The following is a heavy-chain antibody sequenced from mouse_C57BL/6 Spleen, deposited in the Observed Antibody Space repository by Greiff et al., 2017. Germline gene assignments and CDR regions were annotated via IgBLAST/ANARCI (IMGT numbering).Heavy chain of an antibody. V-gene: IGHV5-17*01. Sequence: EVKVVESGGGLVKPGGSLKLSCAASGFTFSDYGMHWVRQAPEKGLEWVAYISSGSSTIYYADTVKGRFTISRDHAKNTLFLQMTSLRSEDTAMYYCARDSYYAMDYWGQGTSVTVSS. CDR2: ISSGSSTI. CDR3: ARDSYYAMDY. CDR1: GFTFSDYG. J-gene: IGHJ4*01.